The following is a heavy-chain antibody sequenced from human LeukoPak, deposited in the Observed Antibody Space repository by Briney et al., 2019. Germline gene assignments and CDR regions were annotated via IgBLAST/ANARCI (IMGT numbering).Heavy chain of an antibody. V-gene: IGHV3-33*01. J-gene: IGHJ4*02. D-gene: IGHD3-10*01. CDR2: IYLDGSKI. Sequence: GGSLRLSCTASGFTLSSYAIHWVRQAPGKGLEWVSVIYLDGSKIYYADSVKGRFTLSRDNSKNTLYLQMNSLIAEDTAVYYCVRDDTGSVIRGVLHYWGQGALVTVSS. CDR1: GFTLSSYA. CDR3: VRDDTGSVIRGVLHY.